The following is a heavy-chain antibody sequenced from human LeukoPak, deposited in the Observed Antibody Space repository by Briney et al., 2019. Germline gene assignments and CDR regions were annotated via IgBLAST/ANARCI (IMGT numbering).Heavy chain of an antibody. D-gene: IGHD2-15*01. CDR3: ASQNPAAVAFDI. Sequence: WASVKVSCKASGGTFSSYAISWVRQAPAQGLEWMGGIIPIFGTANYAQKFQGRVTITADESTSTAYMELSSLRSEDTAVYYCASQNPAAVAFDIWGQGTMVTVSS. CDR1: GGTFSSYA. CDR2: IIPIFGTA. J-gene: IGHJ3*02. V-gene: IGHV1-69*01.